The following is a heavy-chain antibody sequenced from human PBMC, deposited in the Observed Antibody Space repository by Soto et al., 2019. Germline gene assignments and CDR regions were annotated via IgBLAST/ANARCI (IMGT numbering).Heavy chain of an antibody. D-gene: IGHD6-6*01. CDR3: ARAPKVSGSSQTRPDF. CDR2: ISQSGNT. V-gene: IGHV4-34*01. Sequence: PSETLSLTCSIYSGSFSGYYWSWIRQPPGKGLEWIGKISQSGNTNYSPSLKSRVSISIDTSKKQFSLNLASVSAADTAVYYCARAPKVSGSSQTRPDFWGQGTLVTVSS. CDR1: SGSFSGYY. J-gene: IGHJ4*02.